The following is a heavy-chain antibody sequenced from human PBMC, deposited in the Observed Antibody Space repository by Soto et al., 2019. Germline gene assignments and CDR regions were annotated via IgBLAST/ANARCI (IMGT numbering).Heavy chain of an antibody. V-gene: IGHV1-46*01. CDR2: INPSGGST. D-gene: IGHD3-22*01. CDR1: GYTFTSYY. J-gene: IGHJ4*02. CDR3: ARDGSDYYDSSGYYY. Sequence: ASVKVSFKASGYTFTSYYMHWVRQAPGQGLEWMGIINPSGGSTSYAQKFQGRVTMTRDTSTSTVYMELSSLRSEDTAVYYCARDGSDYYDSSGYYYWGQGTLVTVSS.